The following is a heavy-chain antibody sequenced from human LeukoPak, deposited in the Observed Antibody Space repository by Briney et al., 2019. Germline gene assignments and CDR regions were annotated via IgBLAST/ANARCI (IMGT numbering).Heavy chain of an antibody. CDR3: ARVDCTNGVCHSKFDY. V-gene: IGHV4-30-4*01. CDR1: GGSISRSDHY. J-gene: IGHJ4*02. Sequence: SETLSLTCSVSGGSISRSDHYWSWIRQPPGKGLEWIGNIYYNGITYYNPSLKSRVTISVDTSKNQFSLRLSSVTAADTAVYHCARVDCTNGVCHSKFDYWGQGTLVTISS. CDR2: IYYNGIT. D-gene: IGHD2-8*01.